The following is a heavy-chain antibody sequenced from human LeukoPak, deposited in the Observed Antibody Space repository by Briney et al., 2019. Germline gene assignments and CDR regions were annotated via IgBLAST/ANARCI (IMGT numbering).Heavy chain of an antibody. CDR2: INPNSGGT. V-gene: IGHV1-2*02. CDR1: GYTFTGYY. CDR3: ARDKPAEAALDF. J-gene: IGHJ4*02. Sequence: ASVKVSCKASGYTFTGYYIHWVRQAPGQGLEWMGWINPNSGGTNYARKFQGRVTMTRDRSINTAYMDLRSLTCDDTAVYYCARDKPAEAALDFWGQGTLVTVSS.